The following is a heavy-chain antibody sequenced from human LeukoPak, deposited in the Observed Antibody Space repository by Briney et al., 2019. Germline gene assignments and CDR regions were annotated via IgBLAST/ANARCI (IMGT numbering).Heavy chain of an antibody. CDR1: GGSFSGFF. Sequence: SETLSLTCAVYGGSFSGFFWTWIRQPPGKGLEWIGEINHSAGTNYNPSLKSRVTISIDTSKNKFSLQVVSVTAPATAVHYCAIGRIHDDSGSRGDYFVYWGQGTLVSVSS. V-gene: IGHV4-34*01. CDR2: INHSAGT. J-gene: IGHJ4*02. D-gene: IGHD3-10*01. CDR3: AIGRIHDDSGSRGDYFVY.